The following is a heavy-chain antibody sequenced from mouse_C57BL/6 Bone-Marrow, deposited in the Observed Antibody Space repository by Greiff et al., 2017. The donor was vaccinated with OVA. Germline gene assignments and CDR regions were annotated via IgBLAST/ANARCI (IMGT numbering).Heavy chain of an antibody. CDR2: IRLKSDNYAT. J-gene: IGHJ2*01. V-gene: IGHV6-3*01. D-gene: IGHD2-5*01. CDR3: TGSNYPYYFDY. Sequence: EVQLVESGGGLVQPGGSMKLSCVASGFTFSNYWMNWVRQSPEKGLEWVAQIRLKSDNYATHYAESVKGRFTISRDDSKSSVYLQMNNLRAEDTGIYYCTGSNYPYYFDYWGQGTTLTVSS. CDR1: GFTFSNYW.